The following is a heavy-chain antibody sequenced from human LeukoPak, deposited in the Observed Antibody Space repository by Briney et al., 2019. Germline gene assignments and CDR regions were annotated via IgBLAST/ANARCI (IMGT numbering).Heavy chain of an antibody. D-gene: IGHD1-26*01. CDR2: IYYSGST. J-gene: IGHJ4*02. Sequence: ASETLSLTCTVSGGSISSYYWSWIRQPPGKGLEWIGYIYYSGSTNHNPSLKSRVTISVDTSKNQFSLKLSSVTAADTAVYYCARESGSHPFDYWGQGTLVTVSS. V-gene: IGHV4-59*01. CDR1: GGSISSYY. CDR3: ARESGSHPFDY.